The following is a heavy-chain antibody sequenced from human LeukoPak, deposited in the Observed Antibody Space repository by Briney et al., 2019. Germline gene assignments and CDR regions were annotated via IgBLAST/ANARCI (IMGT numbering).Heavy chain of an antibody. CDR3: ARIGPTVTSLN. CDR1: GFTFSSYL. V-gene: IGHV3-74*01. CDR2: INTDGSST. Sequence: GGSLRLSCAASGFTFSSYLMHWVRHAPGKGLVWVSRINTDGSSTSYADSVKGRFTISRDNAKNTLYLQMNSLRAEDTAVYYCARIGPTVTSLNWGQGTLVTVSS. D-gene: IGHD4-17*01. J-gene: IGHJ4*02.